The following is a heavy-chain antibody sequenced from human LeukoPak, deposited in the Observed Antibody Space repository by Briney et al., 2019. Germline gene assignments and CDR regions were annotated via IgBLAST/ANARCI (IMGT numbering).Heavy chain of an antibody. D-gene: IGHD3-10*01. CDR2: INTDGSST. CDR1: GFTFSSFW. J-gene: IGHJ4*02. CDR3: AGGRGSGSFRFDY. V-gene: IGHV3-74*01. Sequence: GSLRLSCAASGFTFSSFWMHWVRQAPGKGLVWVSRINTDGSSTDYADSVKGRFTISRDNAKNTLYLQMNSLRAEDTAVYYCAGGRGSGSFRFDYWGQGTLVTVSS.